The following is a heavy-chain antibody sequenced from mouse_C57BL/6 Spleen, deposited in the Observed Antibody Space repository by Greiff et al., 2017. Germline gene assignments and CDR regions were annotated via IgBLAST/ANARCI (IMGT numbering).Heavy chain of an antibody. CDR2: IHPNSGST. CDR3: ARRYDYDWFAY. V-gene: IGHV1-64*01. Sequence: QVQLQQPGAELVKPGASVKLSCKASGYTFTSYWMHWVKQRPGQGLEWIGMIHPNSGSTNYNEKFKSKATLTVDKSSSTAYMQLSSLTSEDSAVYYCARRYDYDWFAYWGKGTLVTVSA. J-gene: IGHJ3*01. D-gene: IGHD2-4*01. CDR1: GYTFTSYW.